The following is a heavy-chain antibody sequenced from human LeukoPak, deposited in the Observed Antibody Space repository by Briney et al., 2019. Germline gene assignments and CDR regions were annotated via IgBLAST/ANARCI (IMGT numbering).Heavy chain of an antibody. CDR2: MNPNSGNT. J-gene: IGHJ4*02. Sequence: ASVKVSCKASGYTFTTYDINWVRQAAGQGLEWMGWMNPNSGNTGNAQKFQGRVTMTRNTSISTACMELISLTSEDTAVYFCARIAAPGNRRLNFWGQGTLVTVSS. D-gene: IGHD6-13*01. CDR3: ARIAAPGNRRLNF. V-gene: IGHV1-8*01. CDR1: GYTFTTYD.